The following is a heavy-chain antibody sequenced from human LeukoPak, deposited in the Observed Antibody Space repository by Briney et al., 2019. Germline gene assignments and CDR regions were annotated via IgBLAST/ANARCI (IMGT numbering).Heavy chain of an antibody. J-gene: IGHJ4*02. V-gene: IGHV4-59*08. Sequence: NPSETLSLTCTVSGGSISSYYWSWIRQPPGKGLEWIGYIYYSGSTNYNPSLKSRVTISVDTSKNQFSLKLSSVTAADTAVYYCARLYSGYADYWGQGTLVTVSS. CDR2: IYYSGST. D-gene: IGHD5-12*01. CDR3: ARLYSGYADY. CDR1: GGSISSYY.